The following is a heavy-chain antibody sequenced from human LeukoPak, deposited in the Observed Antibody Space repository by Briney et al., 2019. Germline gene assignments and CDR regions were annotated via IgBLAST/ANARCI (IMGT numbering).Heavy chain of an antibody. J-gene: IGHJ4*02. D-gene: IGHD3-10*01. CDR2: IYYSGST. Sequence: SETLSLTCTVSGGSISSYYWSWIRQPPGKGLEWIGSIYYSGSTYYNPSLKSRVTISVDTSKNQFSLKLSSVTAADTAVYYCARQGLDSGSYYFDYWGQGTLVTVSS. V-gene: IGHV4-59*05. CDR1: GGSISSYY. CDR3: ARQGLDSGSYYFDY.